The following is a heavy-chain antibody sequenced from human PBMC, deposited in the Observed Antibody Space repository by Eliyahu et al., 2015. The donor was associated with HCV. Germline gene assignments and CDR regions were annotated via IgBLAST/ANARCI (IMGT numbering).Heavy chain of an antibody. V-gene: IGHV1-69*06. CDR1: GGTFSSYA. J-gene: IGHJ4*02. CDR2: XIPIFGTA. Sequence: QVQLVQSGAEVKKPGSSVKVSCXASGGTFSSYAIXWVRQAPGQGLEWMGGXIPIFGTANYAQKFQGRVTITADKSTSTAYMELSSLRSEDTAVYYCASNALEGYSSGWADEGVDYWGQGTLVTVSS. D-gene: IGHD6-19*01. CDR3: ASNALEGYSSGWADEGVDY.